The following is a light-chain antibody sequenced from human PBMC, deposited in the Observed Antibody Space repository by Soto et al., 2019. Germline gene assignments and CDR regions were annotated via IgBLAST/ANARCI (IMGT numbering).Light chain of an antibody. J-gene: IGLJ1*01. CDR1: SSDVGGYNY. Sequence: QSALTQPRSVSGSPGQSVTISCTGTSSDVGGYNYVSWYQQHPGKAPKLMIYDVSKRPSGVPDRFSGSKSGIPASLTISGLKVDTDADYYCSSYAGSYTYVFGAGTKVTDL. CDR2: DVS. V-gene: IGLV2-11*01. CDR3: SSYAGSYTYV.